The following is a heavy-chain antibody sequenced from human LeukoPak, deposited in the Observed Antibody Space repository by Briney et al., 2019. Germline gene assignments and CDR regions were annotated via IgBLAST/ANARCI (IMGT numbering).Heavy chain of an antibody. CDR1: GGSLSTYY. Sequence: SGTLSLTCTVSGGSLSTYYWNWIRQPPGKGLEWIGFIYYSGSTRYNPSLKSRVTISVDTSTNQFSLKLSSVTAADTAVYYCARVPYYHDSSGYYYAYFDYWGQGTLVTVSS. J-gene: IGHJ4*02. D-gene: IGHD3-22*01. CDR2: IYYSGST. CDR3: ARVPYYHDSSGYYYAYFDY. V-gene: IGHV4-59*01.